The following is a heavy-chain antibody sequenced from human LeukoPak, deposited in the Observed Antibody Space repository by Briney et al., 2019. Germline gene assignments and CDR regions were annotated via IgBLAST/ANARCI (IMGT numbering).Heavy chain of an antibody. V-gene: IGHV3-74*01. CDR3: AKVLGGLWPGIDY. CDR1: GFTFSTHS. D-gene: IGHD2-15*01. Sequence: GGSLRLSCAASGFTFSTHSMHWVRQAPGKGPVWVSRINSDGSSTRYADSVTGRFTISRDNAKNTVYLQMNSLRAEDTAVYYCAKVLGGLWPGIDYWGEGTVVTVSS. J-gene: IGHJ4*02. CDR2: INSDGSST.